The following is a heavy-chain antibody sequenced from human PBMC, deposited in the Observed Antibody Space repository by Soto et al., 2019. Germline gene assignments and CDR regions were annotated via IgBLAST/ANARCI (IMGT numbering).Heavy chain of an antibody. CDR1: GDSISSGNFY. CDR2: IYRSGST. J-gene: IGHJ6*02. V-gene: IGHV4-61*01. D-gene: IGHD3-16*01. Sequence: QVQLQESGPGLVKPSETLSLTCIVSGDSISSGNFYWTWIRQPPGKGLECIGKIYRSGSTHYNPSLKSRMSISIDTSKNQFSLRLSSVTAADTAVYYCARAGGGWGRYGLDVWGQGTTVTVSS. CDR3: ARAGGGWGRYGLDV.